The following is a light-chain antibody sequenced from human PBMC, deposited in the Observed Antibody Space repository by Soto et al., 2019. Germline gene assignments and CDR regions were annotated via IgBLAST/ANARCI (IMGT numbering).Light chain of an antibody. CDR1: QTISKW. J-gene: IGKJ1*01. Sequence: DIQMTQSPSTRCASVGERVTMTCRGSQTISKWLAWSQQKPGKAPKLLIYAASSLQSGVPPRFSGSGSGTDFTLTISSLQPEDFATYYCLQRYTTPRTFGQGTKVDIK. CDR2: AAS. CDR3: LQRYTTPRT. V-gene: IGKV1-39*01.